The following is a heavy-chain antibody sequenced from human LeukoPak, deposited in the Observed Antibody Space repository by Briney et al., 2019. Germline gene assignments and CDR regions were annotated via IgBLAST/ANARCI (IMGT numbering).Heavy chain of an antibody. V-gene: IGHV3-20*04. J-gene: IGHJ4*02. CDR2: INWSGGST. CDR1: GFTFSSYS. CDR3: ARAPITSPFYFDY. D-gene: IGHD2-2*01. Sequence: PGGSLRLSCAASGFTFSSYSMNWVRQVPGKGLEWVSGINWSGGSTGYADPLRGRFTISRDNAKNSLYLQMDSLRAEDTALYYCARAPITSPFYFDYWGQGTLVTVSS.